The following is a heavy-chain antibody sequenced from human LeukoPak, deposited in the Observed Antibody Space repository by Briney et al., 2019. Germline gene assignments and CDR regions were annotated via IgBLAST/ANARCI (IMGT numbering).Heavy chain of an antibody. J-gene: IGHJ4*02. D-gene: IGHD4-17*01. CDR3: ASCPEHYGVFRRNYFDY. CDR2: INPSGGST. CDR1: GYTFTSYY. Sequence: ASVKVSCKASGYTFTSYYMHWVRQAPGQGLEWMGIINPSGGSTSYAQKFQGRVTMTRDTSTSTVYMELSSLRSEDTAVYYCASCPEHYGVFRRNYFDYWGQGTLVTVSS. V-gene: IGHV1-46*01.